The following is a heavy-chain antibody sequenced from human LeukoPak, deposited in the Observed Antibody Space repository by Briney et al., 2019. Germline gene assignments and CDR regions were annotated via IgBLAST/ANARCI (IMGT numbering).Heavy chain of an antibody. Sequence: SVKVSCKASGGTFSSYAISWVRQAPGQGLEWMGGIIPNFGTANYAQKFQGRVTITADESTSTAYMELSSLRSEDTAVYYCARAPRGAYYYDPNDAFDIWGQGTMVTVSS. CDR3: ARAPRGAYYYDPNDAFDI. V-gene: IGHV1-69*13. CDR1: GGTFSSYA. J-gene: IGHJ3*02. D-gene: IGHD3-22*01. CDR2: IIPNFGTA.